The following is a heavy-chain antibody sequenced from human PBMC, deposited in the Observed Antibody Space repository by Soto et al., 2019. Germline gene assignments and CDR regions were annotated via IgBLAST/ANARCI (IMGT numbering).Heavy chain of an antibody. CDR2: ISSSGGST. Sequence: GGSLRLSCSASGFPFNIYDVHWVRQTPGKGLQYVSAISSSGGSTYYADSVKGRFTISRDNSKNTLYLQMSSLRAEDTAVYYCSKDRRWGPTLFDYWGQGTLVTVSS. D-gene: IGHD7-27*01. CDR1: GFPFNIYD. CDR3: SKDRRWGPTLFDY. V-gene: IGHV3-64D*06. J-gene: IGHJ4*02.